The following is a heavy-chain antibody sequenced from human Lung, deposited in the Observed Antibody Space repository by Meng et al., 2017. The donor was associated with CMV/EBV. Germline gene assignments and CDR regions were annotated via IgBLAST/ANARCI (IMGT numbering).Heavy chain of an antibody. Sequence: ETLSLXXAASGFTFSNAWMSWVRQAPGKGLEWVSSISTGSSYMFYADSVKGRFTISSDNAKNAVYLQMNSLRVEDTAVYYCARVSGNSRYFDYWGQGTLVTVSS. CDR1: GFTFSNAW. D-gene: IGHD3-10*01. CDR3: ARVSGNSRYFDY. CDR2: ISTGSSYM. J-gene: IGHJ4*02. V-gene: IGHV3-21*01.